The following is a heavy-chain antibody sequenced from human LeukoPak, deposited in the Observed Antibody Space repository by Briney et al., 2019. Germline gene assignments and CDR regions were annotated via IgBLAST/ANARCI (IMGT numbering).Heavy chain of an antibody. CDR2: ISGSGGST. J-gene: IGHJ1*01. Sequence: GGSLRLSCAAPGFTFSSYAMCSVCQAPGKGLEWGSPISGSGGSTYYTDTAKSRFTTSRDKTKKTPYLQMKILRAEATAVYYTANLEHWGQGTLVTVSS. V-gene: IGHV3-23*01. CDR1: GFTFSSYA. CDR3: ANLEH.